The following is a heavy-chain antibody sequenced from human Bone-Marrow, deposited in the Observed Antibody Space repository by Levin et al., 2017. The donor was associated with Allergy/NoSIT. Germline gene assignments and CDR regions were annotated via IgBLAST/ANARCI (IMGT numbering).Heavy chain of an antibody. D-gene: IGHD3-22*01. CDR2: ISYDGSNK. CDR3: AKDPWLLLRMEMGPNYFHH. J-gene: IGHJ1*01. Sequence: GGSLRLSCAASGFTFSSYGMHWVRQAPGKGLEWVAVISYDGSNKYYADSVKGRFTISRDNSKNTLYLQMNSLRAEDTAVYYCAKDPWLLLRMEMGPNYFHHWGQGTLVTVSS. V-gene: IGHV3-30*18. CDR1: GFTFSSYG.